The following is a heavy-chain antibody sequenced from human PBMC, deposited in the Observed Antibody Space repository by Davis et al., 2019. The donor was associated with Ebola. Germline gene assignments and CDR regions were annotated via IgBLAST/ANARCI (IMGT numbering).Heavy chain of an antibody. Sequence: SETLSLTCAVSGGFVSSGGYSWSWIRQPPGKGLEWIGYYYYTGSTYYNPSLKSRVTISVDTSKNQFSLKLSSVTAADTAVYYCARAQTDYYYDSSGYYLLPADFDYWGQGTLVTVSS. CDR2: YYYTGST. D-gene: IGHD3-22*01. J-gene: IGHJ4*02. CDR1: GGFVSSGGYS. V-gene: IGHV4-30-2*03. CDR3: ARAQTDYYYDSSGYYLLPADFDY.